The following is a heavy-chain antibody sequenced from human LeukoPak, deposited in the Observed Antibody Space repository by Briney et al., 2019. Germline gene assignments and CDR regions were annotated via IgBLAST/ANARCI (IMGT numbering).Heavy chain of an antibody. Sequence: GGSLRLSCAASGFTFSSYAISWVRQAPGKGLEWVSAISGSGGSTYYADSVKGRFTISRDNSKNTLYLQMNSLRAEDTAVYYCAKASQPLLWFGESFDYWGQGTLVTVSS. V-gene: IGHV3-23*01. D-gene: IGHD3-10*01. CDR1: GFTFSSYA. CDR3: AKASQPLLWFGESFDY. J-gene: IGHJ4*02. CDR2: ISGSGGST.